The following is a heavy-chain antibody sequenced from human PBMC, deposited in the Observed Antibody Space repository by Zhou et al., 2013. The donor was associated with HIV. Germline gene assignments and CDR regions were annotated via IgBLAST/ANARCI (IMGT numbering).Heavy chain of an antibody. CDR1: GGTFSSYA. CDR3: ASGAYCGGDCYYFDY. CDR2: IIPIFGTA. J-gene: IGHJ4*02. Sequence: QVHLVQSGAEVKKPGSSVKVSCKASGGTFSSYAISWVRQAPGQGLEWMGGIIPIFGTANYAQKFQGRVTITTDESTSTAYMELSSLRSEDTAVYYCASGAYCGGDCYYFDYWGQGTLVTVSS. V-gene: IGHV1-69*05. D-gene: IGHD2-21*01.